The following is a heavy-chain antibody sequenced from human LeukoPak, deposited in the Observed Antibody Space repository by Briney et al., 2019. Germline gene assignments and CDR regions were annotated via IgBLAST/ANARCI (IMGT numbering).Heavy chain of an antibody. D-gene: IGHD3-16*01. CDR2: IFHSGNT. V-gene: IGHV4-38-2*01. CDR3: ASPRGTYIDY. J-gene: IGHJ4*02. CDR1: GYSISSCYF. Sequence: SETLTLTCAVSGYSISSCYFWGWIRQSPRKGLEWIGSIFHSGNTYYNPSLKSRVTLSVDTSKNEFSLRLTSVTAEDTAMYYCASPRGTYIDYWGQGTLVTVSS.